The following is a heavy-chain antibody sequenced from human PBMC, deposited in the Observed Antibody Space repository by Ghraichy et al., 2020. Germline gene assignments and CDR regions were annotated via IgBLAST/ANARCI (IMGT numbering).Heavy chain of an antibody. D-gene: IGHD1-14*01. Sequence: ETLSLTCAASGFSFTDYWMHWFRQTPGRGLEWVSHLNIDGTTVNYADSVKGRFTISRDNAKNTMYLQMISLTVEDTAVYYCVRSYKDGLRHFDYWGQGTLVTVSS. CDR2: LNIDGTTV. CDR3: VRSYKDGLRHFDY. CDR1: GFSFTDYW. V-gene: IGHV3-74*01. J-gene: IGHJ4*02.